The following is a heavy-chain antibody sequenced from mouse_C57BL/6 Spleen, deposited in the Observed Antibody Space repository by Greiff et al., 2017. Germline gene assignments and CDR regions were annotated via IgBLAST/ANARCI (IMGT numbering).Heavy chain of an antibody. CDR3: ARGEDWSYDY. Sequence: ESGPGLVKPSQSLSLTCSVTGYSITSGYYWNWIRQFPGNKLEWMGYISYDGSNNYNPSLNNRISITRDTSKNQCFLKLNSVTTEDTATYYCARGEDWSYDYWGQGTTLTVSS. J-gene: IGHJ2*01. V-gene: IGHV3-6*01. CDR1: GYSITSGYY. D-gene: IGHD4-1*01. CDR2: ISYDGSN.